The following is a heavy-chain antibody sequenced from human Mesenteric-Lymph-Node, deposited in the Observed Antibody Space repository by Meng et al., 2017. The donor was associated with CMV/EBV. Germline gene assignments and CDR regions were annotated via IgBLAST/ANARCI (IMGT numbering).Heavy chain of an antibody. V-gene: IGHV4-34*01. Sequence: ESLKISCAVYGGSFSGYYWSWIRQPPGKGLEWIGEINHSGSTNYNPSLKSRVTISVDTSKNQFSLKLSSVTAADTAVYYCARAHSSGWTTVGYWGQGTLVTVSS. CDR1: GGSFSGYY. D-gene: IGHD6-19*01. CDR2: INHSGST. J-gene: IGHJ4*02. CDR3: ARAHSSGWTTVGY.